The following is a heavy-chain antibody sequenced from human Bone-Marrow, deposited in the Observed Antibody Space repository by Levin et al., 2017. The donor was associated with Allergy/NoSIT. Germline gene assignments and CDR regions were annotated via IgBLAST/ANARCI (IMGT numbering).Heavy chain of an antibody. J-gene: IGHJ4*02. CDR1: GFTFSSYA. V-gene: IGHV3-64D*06. Sequence: GESLKISCSASGFTFSSYAMHWVRQAPGKGLEYVSAISSNGGSTYYADSVKGRFTISRDNSKNTLYLQMSSLRAEDTAVYYCVRGDSDMYYFDYWGQGTLVTVSS. CDR3: VRGDSDMYYFDY. CDR2: ISSNGGST. D-gene: IGHD2-21*02.